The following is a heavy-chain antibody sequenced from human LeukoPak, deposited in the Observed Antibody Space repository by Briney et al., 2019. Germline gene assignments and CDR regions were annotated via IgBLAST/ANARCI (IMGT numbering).Heavy chain of an antibody. CDR2: IKQDGSET. CDR3: ARHRGTYYDY. CDR1: GFTFSSYW. V-gene: IGHV3-7*01. Sequence: GGSLRLSCAAPGFTFSSYWMSWVRQAPGKGLEWVANIKQDGSETYYVVSVRGRFTISRDNAKNSLYLQMNSLRAEDTAVYYCARHRGTYYDYWGQGTLVTVSS. D-gene: IGHD3-16*01. J-gene: IGHJ4*02.